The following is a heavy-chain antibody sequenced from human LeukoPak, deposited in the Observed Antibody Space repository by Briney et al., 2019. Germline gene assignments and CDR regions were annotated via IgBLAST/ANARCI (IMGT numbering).Heavy chain of an antibody. CDR3: ARAAGPLAAPDF. Sequence: SETLSLTCTVSGGSISSYYWSWIRQPPGKGLEWIGYIYYSGGTNYNPSLKGRVTISVDTSKNQFSLKLSSVTAADTAVYYCARAAGPLAAPDFWGQGTPVTVSS. V-gene: IGHV4-59*01. D-gene: IGHD6-13*01. CDR2: IYYSGGT. J-gene: IGHJ4*02. CDR1: GGSISSYY.